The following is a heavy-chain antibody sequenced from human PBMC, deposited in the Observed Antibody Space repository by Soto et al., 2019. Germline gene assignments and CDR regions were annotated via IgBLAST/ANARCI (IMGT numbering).Heavy chain of an antibody. CDR1: GFTFSSYG. CDR2: ISYDGSNK. Sequence: GGSLRLTCAASGFTFSSYGMHWVRQAPGKGLEWVAVISYDGSNKYYADSVKGRFTISRDNSKNTLYLQMNSLRAEDTAVYYCAKDRGYDSSGALDYWGQGTLVTVSS. CDR3: AKDRGYDSSGALDY. V-gene: IGHV3-30*18. D-gene: IGHD3-22*01. J-gene: IGHJ4*02.